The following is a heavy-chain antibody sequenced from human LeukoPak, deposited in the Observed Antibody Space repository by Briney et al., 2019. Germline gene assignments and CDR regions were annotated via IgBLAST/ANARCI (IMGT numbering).Heavy chain of an antibody. D-gene: IGHD4-23*01. V-gene: IGHV3-30*04. CDR2: ISYDGSNK. Sequence: PGRSLRLSWAASGFTFRSYAMHGVRQAPGRGLEWGAVISYDGSNKYYADSVKGRFTISRDNSKNTLYLQMNSLRAEDTAVYYCARGPVKSGKSPVYGMDVWGQGTTVTVSS. J-gene: IGHJ6*02. CDR3: ARGPVKSGKSPVYGMDV. CDR1: GFTFRSYA.